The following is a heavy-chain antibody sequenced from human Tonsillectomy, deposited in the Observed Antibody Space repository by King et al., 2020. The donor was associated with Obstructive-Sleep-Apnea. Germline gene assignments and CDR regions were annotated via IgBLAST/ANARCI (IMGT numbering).Heavy chain of an antibody. V-gene: IGHV3-30*18. D-gene: IGHD3-9*01. CDR1: GFTFSSYG. Sequence: VQLVESGGGVVQPGRSLRLSCAASGFTFSSYGMHWVRQAPGKGLEWVAVISYDGSNKYYADSVKGRFTISRDNSKNTLYLQMNSLRAEDTAVYYCAKDRSYYDILPGSGGFDYWGQGTLVTVSS. CDR2: ISYDGSNK. CDR3: AKDRSYYDILPGSGGFDY. J-gene: IGHJ4*02.